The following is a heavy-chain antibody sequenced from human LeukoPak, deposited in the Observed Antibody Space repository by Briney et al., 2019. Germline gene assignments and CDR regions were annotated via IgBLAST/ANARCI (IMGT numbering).Heavy chain of an antibody. CDR3: AKDLVRRITIFGVVLGYFDY. CDR1: GFTFSSYA. J-gene: IGHJ4*02. CDR2: ISGSGGST. Sequence: GGSLRLSCAASGFTFSSYAMSWVRQAPGKGLEWVSAISGSGGSTYYADSVKGRFTISRDNSKNTLYLQMNSLRAEDTAVYYCAKDLVRRITIFGVVLGYFDYWGQGTLVTVSS. V-gene: IGHV3-23*01. D-gene: IGHD3-3*01.